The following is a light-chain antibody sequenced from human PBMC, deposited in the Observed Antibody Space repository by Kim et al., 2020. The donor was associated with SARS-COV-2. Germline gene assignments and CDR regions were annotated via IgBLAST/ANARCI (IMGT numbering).Light chain of an antibody. Sequence: SSELTQDPTVSVALGQTVRITCQGDSLREYHASWYQQKPGQAPLLVIYGENRRPSGIPDRFSGTSSGNRASLTITGAQAEDEADYFCSSRDNTYNRLIFPGGTRVAVL. CDR1: SLREYH. CDR2: GEN. V-gene: IGLV3-19*01. CDR3: SSRDNTYNRLI. J-gene: IGLJ2*01.